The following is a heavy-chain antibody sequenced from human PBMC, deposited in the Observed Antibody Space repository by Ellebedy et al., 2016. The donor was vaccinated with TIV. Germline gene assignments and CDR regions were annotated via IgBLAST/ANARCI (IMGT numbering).Heavy chain of an antibody. CDR2: INGDGSGP. D-gene: IGHD3-3*01. CDR1: GFTFSSYW. J-gene: IGHJ4*02. V-gene: IGHV3-74*01. CDR3: ARDSSYYDFLSGYYTGPSGDF. Sequence: PGGSLRLSCAASGFTFSSYWMHWVRQAPGKGLVWVSRINGDGSGPSYADFVKGRFTISRDNAKNLLYLPMNSLRAEDTAMYYCARDSSYYDFLSGYYTGPSGDFWGQGTLVTVSS.